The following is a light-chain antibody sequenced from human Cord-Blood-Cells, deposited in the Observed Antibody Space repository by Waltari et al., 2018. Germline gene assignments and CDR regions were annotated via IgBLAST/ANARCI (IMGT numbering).Light chain of an antibody. CDR3: SPYTSSSTRV. CDR1: SSDVGGYNY. CDR2: DVS. V-gene: IGLV2-14*01. J-gene: IGLJ3*02. Sequence: QSALTQPASVSGSPGQSITISCTGTSSDVGGYNYVSWYQQHPGKAPKLMIYDVSKRSSGLSSCAAGSKYGHTASLTISGLQAEDETDDCCSPYTSSSTRVFGEVTKLTVL.